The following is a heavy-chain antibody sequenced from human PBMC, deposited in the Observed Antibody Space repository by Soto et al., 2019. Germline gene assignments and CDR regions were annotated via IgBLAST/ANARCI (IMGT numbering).Heavy chain of an antibody. V-gene: IGHV3-64*01. Sequence: EVQLVESGGGLVQPGGSLRLSCAASGFTFSSYAMHWVRQAPGKGLEYVSAISSNGGSTYYANSVKGRFTISRDNSKNTLYLQMGSLRAEDVAVYYCARGPGYYFDYWGQGPLVTVSS. CDR3: ARGPGYYFDY. CDR2: ISSNGGST. CDR1: GFTFSSYA. J-gene: IGHJ4*02.